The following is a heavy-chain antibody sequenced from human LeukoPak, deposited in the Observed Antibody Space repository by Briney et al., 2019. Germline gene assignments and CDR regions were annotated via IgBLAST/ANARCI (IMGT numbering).Heavy chain of an antibody. CDR1: GDSVSSNSAA. V-gene: IGHV6-1*01. J-gene: IGHJ6*03. Sequence: SQTLSLTCAISGDSVSSNSAAWNWIRQSPSRGLEWLGRTYYRSKWYNDYAVSVKSRITINPDTSKNQFSLQLNSVTPEDTAVYYCARGSVDTATNYYYYYHMDVWGKGTTVTVSS. CDR3: ARGSVDTATNYYYYYHMDV. D-gene: IGHD5-18*01. CDR2: TYYRSKWYN.